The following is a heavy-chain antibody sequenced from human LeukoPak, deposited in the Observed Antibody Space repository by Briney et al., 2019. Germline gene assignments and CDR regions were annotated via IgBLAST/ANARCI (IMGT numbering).Heavy chain of an antibody. J-gene: IGHJ4*02. V-gene: IGHV1-2*02. CDR2: INPNSGGT. Sequence: VASVKVSCKASGYTFTGYYMHWVRQAPGQGLEWMGWINPNSGGTNYAQKFQGRVTMTRDTSISTAYMELSRLRSDDTAVYYCARDGVVVVAALFDYWGQGTLVTVSS. CDR1: GYTFTGYY. D-gene: IGHD2-15*01. CDR3: ARDGVVVVAALFDY.